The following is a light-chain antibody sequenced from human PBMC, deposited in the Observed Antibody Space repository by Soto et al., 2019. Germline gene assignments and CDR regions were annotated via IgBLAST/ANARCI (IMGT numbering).Light chain of an antibody. CDR2: VAS. CDR1: QSISSW. V-gene: IGKV1-5*01. Sequence: DIQMTQSPSTLSASVGDRVTITCRASQSISSWLAWYQQKPGKAPKLLIYVASSLESGVPSRFSGSRSGTKSTLTITSLQPDDLATYYYQQYNSYWTFSQGTKVESK. CDR3: QQYNSYWT. J-gene: IGKJ1*01.